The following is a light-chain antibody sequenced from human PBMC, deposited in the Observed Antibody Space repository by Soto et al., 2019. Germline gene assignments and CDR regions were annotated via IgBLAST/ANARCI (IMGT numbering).Light chain of an antibody. J-gene: IGKJ2*01. Sequence: EIVMTQSPATLSVSAGERATLSCRASQSVSSNLAWYQKQPGQAPRLLMFGASTRATGIPARFSGSGSGTEFTLTISSLQSEDFAVYYCQQYDKWPYTFGQGTKVDIK. CDR3: QQYDKWPYT. V-gene: IGKV3-15*01. CDR2: GAS. CDR1: QSVSSN.